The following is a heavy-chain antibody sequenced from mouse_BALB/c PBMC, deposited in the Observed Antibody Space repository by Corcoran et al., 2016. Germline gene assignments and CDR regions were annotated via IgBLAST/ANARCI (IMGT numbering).Heavy chain of an antibody. CDR3: ARRNYRYGYYFDY. V-gene: IGHV1-18*01. J-gene: IGHJ2*01. D-gene: IGHD2-14*01. CDR1: GYTFTDYN. CDR2: INPNNGGT. Sequence: EVLLQQSGPELVKPGASVKIPCKASGYTFTDYNMDWVKQSHGKSLEWIGDINPNNGGTIYNQKFKGKATLTVDKSSSTAYMELRSLTSEDTAVYYCARRNYRYGYYFDYWGQGTTLTVSS.